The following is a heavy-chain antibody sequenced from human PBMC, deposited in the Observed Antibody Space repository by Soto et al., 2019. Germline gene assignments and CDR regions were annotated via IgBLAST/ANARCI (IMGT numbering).Heavy chain of an antibody. CDR2: MNPNSGNT. J-gene: IGHJ4*02. V-gene: IGHV1-8*01. CDR1: GYTFTSYD. D-gene: IGHD2-2*01. Sequence: GASAKVSCKASGYTFTSYDINWVRQATGQGLEWMGWMNPNSGNTGYAQKFQGRVTMTRNTSISTAYMELSSLRSEDTAVYYCAGGGYCSSTSCYEDYWGQGTLVTVSS. CDR3: AGGGYCSSTSCYEDY.